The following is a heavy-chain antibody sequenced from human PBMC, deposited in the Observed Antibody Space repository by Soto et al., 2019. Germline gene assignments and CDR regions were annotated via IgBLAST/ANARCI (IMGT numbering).Heavy chain of an antibody. CDR2: INEDSSYI. CDR3: VRDFGRYFRSGYMDG. V-gene: IGHV3-21*02. D-gene: IGHD3-9*01. Sequence: EVQLVESGGGLVEPGGSLRLSCAASGFTFSSYSMNWVRQAPGKGLEWVSSINEDSSYIYYAPSLRGRFTLSRDNAKDSLYLQMNYLRAEDTAVYYCVRDFGRYFRSGYMDGWGDGARVTVSS. J-gene: IGHJ6*03. CDR1: GFTFSSYS.